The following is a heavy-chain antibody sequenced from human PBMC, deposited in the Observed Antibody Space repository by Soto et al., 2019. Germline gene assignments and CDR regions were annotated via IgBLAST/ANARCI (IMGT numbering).Heavy chain of an antibody. V-gene: IGHV1-69*01. CDR3: ARNPNSRPRIAVAGGWSIWFDP. Sequence: QVQLVQSGAEVKKPGSSVKVSCKASGGTFSSYAISWVRQAPGQGLEWMGGIIPIFGTANYAQKFQGRVTITADESTSTAYMELSSLRSEDTAVYYCARNPNSRPRIAVAGGWSIWFDPWGQGTLVTVSS. CDR2: IIPIFGTA. CDR1: GGTFSSYA. J-gene: IGHJ5*02. D-gene: IGHD6-19*01.